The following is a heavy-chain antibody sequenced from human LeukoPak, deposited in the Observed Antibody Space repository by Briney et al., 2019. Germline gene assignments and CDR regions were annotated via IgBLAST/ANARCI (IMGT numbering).Heavy chain of an antibody. V-gene: IGHV3-23*01. Sequence: GGSLRLSCAASGFTFSSYAMSWVRQAPGKGLEWVSGISAGGGTYYADSVKGRFTISRDDSKNTLYLQMNSLRVDDTAVYYCAKAYGYSNQGIDYWGQGTLVTVSS. CDR3: AKAYGYSNQGIDY. J-gene: IGHJ4*02. CDR1: GFTFSSYA. CDR2: ISAGGGT. D-gene: IGHD6-13*01.